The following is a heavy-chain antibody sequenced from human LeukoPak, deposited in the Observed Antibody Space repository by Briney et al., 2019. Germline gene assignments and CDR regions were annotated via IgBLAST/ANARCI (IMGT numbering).Heavy chain of an antibody. CDR3: ARTGSSGFNDAFDI. Sequence: SVKVSCKASGGTFSSYAISWVRQAPGQGLEWMGGIIPIFGTANYAQKFQGRVTITADESTSTAYMELSSLRSEDTAVYYCARTGSSGFNDAFDICGQGTMVTVSS. CDR1: GGTFSSYA. J-gene: IGHJ3*02. D-gene: IGHD3-22*01. CDR2: IIPIFGTA. V-gene: IGHV1-69*01.